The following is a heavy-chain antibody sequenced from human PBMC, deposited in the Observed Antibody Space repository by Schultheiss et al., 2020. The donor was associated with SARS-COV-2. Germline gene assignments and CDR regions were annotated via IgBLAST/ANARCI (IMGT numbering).Heavy chain of an antibody. Sequence: SETLSLTCTVSGGSISSSSYYWGWIRQPPGKGLEWIGSIYYSGSTYYNPSLKSRVTISVDTSKNQFSLKLSSVTAADTAVYYCARGDTAMAFAEYFLHWGQGTLVTVSS. CDR3: ARGDTAMAFAEYFLH. D-gene: IGHD5-18*01. J-gene: IGHJ1*01. V-gene: IGHV4-39*07. CDR2: IYYSGST. CDR1: GGSISSSSYY.